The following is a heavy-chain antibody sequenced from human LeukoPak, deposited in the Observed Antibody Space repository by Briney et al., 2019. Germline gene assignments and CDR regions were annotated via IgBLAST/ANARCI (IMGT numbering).Heavy chain of an antibody. CDR3: ARPLVGDALDY. CDR1: GFTFSRYG. V-gene: IGHV3-33*01. J-gene: IGHJ4*02. Sequence: PGRSLRLSCAASGFTFSRYGMHWVRQAPGMGLEWVAVIWYDGSNEYYADSVKGRFTIFRDNSKNTLHLQMNSLRAEDTAVYYCARPLVGDALDYWGQGTLVTVSS. CDR2: IWYDGSNE. D-gene: IGHD1-26*01.